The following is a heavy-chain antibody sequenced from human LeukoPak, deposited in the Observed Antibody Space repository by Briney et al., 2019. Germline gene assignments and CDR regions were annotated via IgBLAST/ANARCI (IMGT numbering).Heavy chain of an antibody. V-gene: IGHV1-2*06. CDR2: INPNSGDT. Sequence: ASVKVSCKASGYTFTDYHMHWVRQAPGQGLEWMGRINPNSGDTNYAQKFQGRATMTRDTSISTAYVELSRLRSDDTAVYYCARDYCSSTSCLFDYWGQGTLVTVSS. CDR3: ARDYCSSTSCLFDY. J-gene: IGHJ4*02. CDR1: GYTFTDYH. D-gene: IGHD2-2*01.